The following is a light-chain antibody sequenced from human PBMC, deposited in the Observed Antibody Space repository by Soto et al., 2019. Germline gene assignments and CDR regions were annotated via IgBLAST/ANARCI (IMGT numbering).Light chain of an antibody. CDR1: QTVSSSY. Sequence: ETVLTQSPGTLPVSPGDTATLSCRASQTVSSSYLAWYQQKPGQAPKLLIYATSSRATDIPDRFSGSGSGTDFTLTITRLEPEDIAVYHCQQSGGSPLITFGQGTRLEIK. J-gene: IGKJ5*01. CDR3: QQSGGSPLIT. CDR2: ATS. V-gene: IGKV3-20*01.